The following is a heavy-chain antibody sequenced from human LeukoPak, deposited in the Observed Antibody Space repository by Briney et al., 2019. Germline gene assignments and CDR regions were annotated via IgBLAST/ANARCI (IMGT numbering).Heavy chain of an antibody. D-gene: IGHD2-2*01. CDR3: ARVSLYCSSTSCYGPHDAFDI. J-gene: IGHJ3*02. CDR2: IKQDGCEK. Sequence: GGSLRLSCAASGFTFSSYWMSCVRQAPGKGREGVANIKQDGCEKYYVYSERGRFTISRDNAKNSLYLQMNSLRAEDTAVYYCARVSLYCSSTSCYGPHDAFDIWGQGTMVTVSS. CDR1: GFTFSSYW. V-gene: IGHV3-7*01.